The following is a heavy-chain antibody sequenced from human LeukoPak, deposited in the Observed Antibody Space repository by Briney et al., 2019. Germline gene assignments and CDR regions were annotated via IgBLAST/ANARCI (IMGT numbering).Heavy chain of an antibody. CDR2: AYYRSKWYN. J-gene: IGHJ4*02. D-gene: IGHD6-13*01. V-gene: IGHV6-1*01. Sequence: SQTLSLTCAISGDSVSSNSAAWSWIRQSPSRGLEWLGRAYYRSKWYNNYAVSVKSRITINPDTSKNQFSLQLNSVTSEDTAVYYCAREETAGYYFDYWGQGTLVTVSS. CDR1: GDSVSSNSAA. CDR3: AREETAGYYFDY.